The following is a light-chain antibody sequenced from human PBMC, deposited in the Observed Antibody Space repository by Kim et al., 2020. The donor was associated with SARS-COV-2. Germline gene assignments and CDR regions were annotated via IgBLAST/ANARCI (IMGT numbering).Light chain of an antibody. Sequence: DIQIIQSPSSLSASVGDRVTIMCRAGQNIINYLNWYQQKPGKAPKLLIYAASSFQSGVPSRFSGNGSGTEFSLTISSLQPEDFGTYYCQQTYSLCSFGQGARLEIK. CDR3: QQTYSLCS. CDR2: AAS. J-gene: IGKJ5*01. V-gene: IGKV1-39*01. CDR1: QNIINY.